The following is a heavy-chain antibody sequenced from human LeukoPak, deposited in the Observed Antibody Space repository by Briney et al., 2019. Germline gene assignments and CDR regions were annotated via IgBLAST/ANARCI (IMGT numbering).Heavy chain of an antibody. CDR3: AGGIGYATSPADH. D-gene: IGHD6-13*01. Sequence: SETLSLTCTVPSGSFRTYYWSWIRQPPGKGLEWIGYIYYSETANYNPSLKSRVTISVDTSKDQFSLKLTSVTAADTAVYFCAGGIGYATSPADHLGQGTLVIVSS. J-gene: IGHJ5*02. CDR2: IYYSETA. CDR1: SGSFRTYY. V-gene: IGHV4-59*01.